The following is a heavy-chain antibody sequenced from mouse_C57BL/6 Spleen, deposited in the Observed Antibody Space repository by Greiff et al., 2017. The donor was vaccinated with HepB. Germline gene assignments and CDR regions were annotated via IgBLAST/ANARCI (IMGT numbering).Heavy chain of an antibody. V-gene: IGHV1-55*01. J-gene: IGHJ2*01. CDR2: IYPSSGST. Sequence: QVQLQQPGAELVKPGASVKMSCKASGYTFTSYWITWVKQRPGQGLEWIGDIYPSSGSTNYNEKLKSKATLTVDTSASTAYMQLSSLTSEDSAVYYCAKSKLCYYFDYWGQGTTLTVSS. CDR1: GYTFTSYW. CDR3: AKSKLCYYFDY. D-gene: IGHD4-1*01.